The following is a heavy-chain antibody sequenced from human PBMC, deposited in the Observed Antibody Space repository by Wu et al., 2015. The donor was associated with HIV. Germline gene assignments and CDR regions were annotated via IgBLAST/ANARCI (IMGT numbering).Heavy chain of an antibody. V-gene: IGHV1-2*02. J-gene: IGHJ4*02. Sequence: QVQLVQSGAEMKKPGSSVKVACKASGGTFKSFAISWVRQAPGQGLEWMGGINPSSGDTSYSQKLQSRVTMTRDTSISTVYMELSRLRFDDAAVYYCARDPQEVSGWYTHWGQGTLVTVSS. CDR2: INPSSGDT. CDR1: GGTFKSFA. D-gene: IGHD6-19*01. CDR3: ARDPQEVSGWYTH.